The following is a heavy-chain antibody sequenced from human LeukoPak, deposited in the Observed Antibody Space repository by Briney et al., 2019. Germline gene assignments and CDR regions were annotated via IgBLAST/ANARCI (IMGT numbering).Heavy chain of an antibody. J-gene: IGHJ4*02. Sequence: PGGSLRLSCTVSGFTVSSNSMSWVRQAPGKGLEWVSFIYSDNTHYSDSVKGRFTISRDNSKNTLYLQMNSLRAEDTAVYYCARTLIEYSVSSCYFDYWGRGTLVTVSS. V-gene: IGHV3-66*03. CDR2: IYSDNT. D-gene: IGHD6-6*01. CDR3: ARTLIEYSVSSCYFDY. CDR1: GFTVSSNS.